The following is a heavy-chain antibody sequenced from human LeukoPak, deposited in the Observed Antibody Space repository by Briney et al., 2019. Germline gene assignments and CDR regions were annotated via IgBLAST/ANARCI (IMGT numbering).Heavy chain of an antibody. CDR1: GGSISSYY. CDR3: ARLATYYYDSSGDDTFDY. J-gene: IGHJ4*02. Sequence: SETLSLTCTVSGGSISSYYWSWIRQPPGKGLEWIGYIYYSGSTNYSPSLKSRVTISVDTSKNQFSLKLSSVTAADTAVYYCARLATYYYDSSGDDTFDYWGQGTLVTVSS. CDR2: IYYSGST. V-gene: IGHV4-59*08. D-gene: IGHD3-22*01.